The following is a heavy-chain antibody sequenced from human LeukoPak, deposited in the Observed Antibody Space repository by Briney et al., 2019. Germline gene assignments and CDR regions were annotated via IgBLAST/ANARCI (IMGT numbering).Heavy chain of an antibody. Sequence: SETLSLTCTVSGGSISSYYWSWIRQPPGKGLEWIGRIYTSGSTNYNPSLKSRVTMSVDTSKNQFSLKLSSVTAADTAVYYCARDGGSSSYYYYGMDVWGQGTTVTVSS. D-gene: IGHD6-6*01. CDR1: GGSISSYY. CDR2: IYTSGST. J-gene: IGHJ6*02. CDR3: ARDGGSSSYYYYGMDV. V-gene: IGHV4-4*07.